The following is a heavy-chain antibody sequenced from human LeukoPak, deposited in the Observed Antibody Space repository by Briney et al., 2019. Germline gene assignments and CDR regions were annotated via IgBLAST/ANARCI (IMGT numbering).Heavy chain of an antibody. J-gene: IGHJ4*02. V-gene: IGHV3-23*01. Sequence: GGSLRLSCAAAGSTVSSHAMSWVRQAPGEGLEWVSAISGSSGSTYYADTVKGRFTIYRDNSKNTLYLQMNSLRAEDTAVYYCAKETVLWFGDPFDYWGQGTLVTVSS. CDR1: GSTVSSHA. CDR3: AKETVLWFGDPFDY. D-gene: IGHD3-10*01. CDR2: ISGSSGST.